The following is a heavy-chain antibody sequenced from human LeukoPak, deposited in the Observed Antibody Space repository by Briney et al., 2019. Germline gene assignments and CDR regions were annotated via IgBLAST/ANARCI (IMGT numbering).Heavy chain of an antibody. J-gene: IGHJ4*02. V-gene: IGHV1-2*06. CDR1: GYTFTGYY. CDR3: ARGPRGIFGVVIRYYFDY. CDR2: INPNSGGT. D-gene: IGHD3-3*01. Sequence: ASVKVSCRASGYTFTGYYMHWVRQAPGQGLEWMGRINPNSGGTNYAQKFQGRVTMTRDTSISTAYMELSRLRSDDTAVYYCARGPRGIFGVVIRYYFDYWGQGTLVTVSS.